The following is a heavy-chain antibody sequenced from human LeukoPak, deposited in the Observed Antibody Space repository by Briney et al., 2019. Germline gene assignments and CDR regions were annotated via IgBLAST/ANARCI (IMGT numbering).Heavy chain of an antibody. Sequence: SETLSLTCTASGDSISSYYWSWIRQPPGKGLEWIGYIYYRGSTNYNPSLKSRVTISVDTSKNQFSLTLSSVTAADTAVYYCSRVTRSYDAFDIWGQGTMVTVSS. CDR1: GDSISSYY. V-gene: IGHV4-59*01. CDR2: IYYRGST. CDR3: SRVTRSYDAFDI. D-gene: IGHD3-3*01. J-gene: IGHJ3*02.